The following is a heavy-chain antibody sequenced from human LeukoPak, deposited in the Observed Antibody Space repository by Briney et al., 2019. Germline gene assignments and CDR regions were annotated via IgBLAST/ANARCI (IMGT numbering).Heavy chain of an antibody. CDR1: GYTFTSYY. D-gene: IGHD5-12*01. Sequence: ASEKVSCKASGYTFTSYYMHWARQAPGQGLEWMGIINPSGGSTSYAQKFQGRVTMTRDTSTSTVYMELSSLRSEDTAVYYCARGVDIVATITSQVPVDYWGQGTLVTVSS. CDR3: ARGVDIVATITSQVPVDY. J-gene: IGHJ4*02. V-gene: IGHV1-46*01. CDR2: INPSGGST.